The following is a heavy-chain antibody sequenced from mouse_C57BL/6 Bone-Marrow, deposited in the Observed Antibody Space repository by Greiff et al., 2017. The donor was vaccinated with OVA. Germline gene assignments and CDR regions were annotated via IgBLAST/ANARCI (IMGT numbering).Heavy chain of an antibody. V-gene: IGHV14-4*01. CDR3: TTDGSSYYWYFDV. CDR2: IDPENGDT. CDR1: GFNIKDDY. D-gene: IGHD1-1*01. J-gene: IGHJ1*03. Sequence: VQLKQSGAELVRPGASVKLSCTASGFNIKDDYMHWVKQRPEQGLEWIGWIDPENGDTEYASKFQGKATITADTSSNTAYLQLSSLTSEDTAVYYCTTDGSSYYWYFDVWGTGTTVTVSS.